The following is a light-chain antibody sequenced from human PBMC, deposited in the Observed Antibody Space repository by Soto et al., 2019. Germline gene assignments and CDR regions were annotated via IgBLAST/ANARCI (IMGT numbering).Light chain of an antibody. V-gene: IGKV3-20*01. Sequence: EIVLTQSPGTLSLSPGERATLSCRASQSVSSSYLAWYQQKPGQAPRLLIYGASSRATGIPDRFSGSWSGTAFTLTISRLEPDDFAVYYCQQYGSSPPWTFGQGTKVEIK. J-gene: IGKJ1*01. CDR3: QQYGSSPPWT. CDR1: QSVSSSY. CDR2: GAS.